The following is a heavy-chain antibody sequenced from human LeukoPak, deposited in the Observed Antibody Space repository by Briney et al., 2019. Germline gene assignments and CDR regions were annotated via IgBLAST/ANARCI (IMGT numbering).Heavy chain of an antibody. CDR3: ARGRSITILRGVAISDGFDI. D-gene: IGHD3-10*01. V-gene: IGHV3-21*06. Sequence: PGGSLRLSCAASGFTFSTYSMNWVRQAPGKGLEWVSSIATSSDYIYYAGSLKGRFTISRDNAKNSQYLHMNSLRPDDTAVYYCARGRSITILRGVAISDGFDIWGQGTKVTVS. CDR1: GFTFSTYS. CDR2: IATSSDYI. J-gene: IGHJ3*02.